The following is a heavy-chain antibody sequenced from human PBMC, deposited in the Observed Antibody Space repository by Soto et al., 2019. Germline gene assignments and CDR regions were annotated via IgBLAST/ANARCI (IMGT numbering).Heavy chain of an antibody. CDR3: ARESRSPHSDGSRYSHFWYFDL. V-gene: IGHV4-30-2*01. D-gene: IGHD3-22*01. Sequence: QLHLQESGSGLLKPSQTLSLTCGVSGASITRGGSSWSWIRQPPGKGLEWIGYVFQSGSTFYNPCRRVLVVLPVDRSKDQSSVALRSVTAAETPIYYCARESRSPHSDGSRYSHFWYFDLWGRGTLVTASS. CDR2: VFQSGST. J-gene: IGHJ2*01. CDR1: GASITRGGSS.